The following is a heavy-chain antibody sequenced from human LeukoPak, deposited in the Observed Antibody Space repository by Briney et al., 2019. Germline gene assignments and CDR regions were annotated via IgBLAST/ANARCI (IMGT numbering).Heavy chain of an antibody. J-gene: IGHJ5*02. CDR3: ASGDIVVVPAAIPDFA. CDR2: INPNSGGT. D-gene: IGHD2-2*01. V-gene: IGHV1-2*02. CDR1: GYTFTDYY. Sequence: ASVNVSCKASGYTFTDYYMHWVRQAPGQGLEWMGWINPNSGGTNYAQKFQGRVTMTRDTSISTAYMELSRLRSDDTAVYYCASGDIVVVPAAIPDFAWGQGTLVTVSS.